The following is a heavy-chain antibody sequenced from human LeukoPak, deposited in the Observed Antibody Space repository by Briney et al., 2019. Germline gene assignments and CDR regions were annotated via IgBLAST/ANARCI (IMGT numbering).Heavy chain of an antibody. CDR3: ATLPLEYYDFWSGHSEDAFDI. D-gene: IGHD3-3*01. J-gene: IGHJ3*02. V-gene: IGHV3-7*01. CDR2: IKQDGSEK. CDR1: GFTFSSYW. Sequence: GGSLRLSCAASGFTFSSYWMSWVRQAPGKGLEWVAHIKQDGSEKYYVDSVKGRFTISRDNSKNTLYLQMNSLRAEDTAVYYCATLPLEYYDFWSGHSEDAFDIWGQGTMVTVSS.